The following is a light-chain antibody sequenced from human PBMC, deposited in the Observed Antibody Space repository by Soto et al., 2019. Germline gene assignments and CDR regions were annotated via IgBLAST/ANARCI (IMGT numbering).Light chain of an antibody. CDR1: QSVSSY. J-gene: IGKJ5*01. Sequence: EIVLTQSPATLSLSPGERATLSCRASQSVSSYLAWYQQKPGQAPRLLIYGTSSRATGIPDRFSGSGSGTDLTITISRLEPEDFEVYDCQQYGNSPITFGQGTRLENK. V-gene: IGKV3-20*01. CDR2: GTS. CDR3: QQYGNSPIT.